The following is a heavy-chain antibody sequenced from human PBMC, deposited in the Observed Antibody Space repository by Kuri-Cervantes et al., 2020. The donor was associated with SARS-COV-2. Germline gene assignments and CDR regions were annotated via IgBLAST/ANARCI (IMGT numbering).Heavy chain of an antibody. V-gene: IGHV4-59*01. CDR1: GGSISSSY. CDR2: IYYSGSV. Sequence: GSLRLSCTVSGGSISSSYWSRIRQPPGKGLEWIGYIYYSGSVSYNPSLMSRVTISVDTSKNQFSLRLTSVTAADTAVYYCTTVTPTSVFDFWGQGTLVTVSS. D-gene: IGHD4-17*01. CDR3: TTVTPTSVFDF. J-gene: IGHJ4*02.